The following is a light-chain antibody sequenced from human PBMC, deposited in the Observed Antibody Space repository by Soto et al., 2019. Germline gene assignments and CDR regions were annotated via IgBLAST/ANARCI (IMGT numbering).Light chain of an antibody. Sequence: DIQMTQSPSTLPASLGDRVTITCRASQSISNLLAWYQQKPGTAPKILIYDASNMQSGVPSRFSGSGSGTELTLTISRLEGDDFASYHRHRYTGYTFGRGTKVEIK. V-gene: IGKV1-5*01. J-gene: IGKJ1*01. CDR3: HRYTGYT. CDR1: QSISNL. CDR2: DAS.